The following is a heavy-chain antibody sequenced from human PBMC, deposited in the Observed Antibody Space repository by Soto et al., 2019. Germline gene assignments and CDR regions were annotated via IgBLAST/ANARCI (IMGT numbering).Heavy chain of an antibody. D-gene: IGHD1-1*01. V-gene: IGHV1-18*01. CDR3: ARGRYGDY. Sequence: QVHLVQSGAEVKKPGASVKVSCQGSGYAFTTYGITWVRQDPGPGLDWMGWISAHNGNTNYAQKPQGRVTVTRATSTSTAYMELRSLRSYDTAVYYCARGRYGDYWGQGALVTVSS. J-gene: IGHJ4*02. CDR2: ISAHNGNT. CDR1: GYAFTTYG.